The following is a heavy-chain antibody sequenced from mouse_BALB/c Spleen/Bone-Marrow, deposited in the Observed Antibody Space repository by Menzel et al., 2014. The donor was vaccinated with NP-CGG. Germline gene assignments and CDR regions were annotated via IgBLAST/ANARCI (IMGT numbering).Heavy chain of an antibody. CDR2: IRNKANGYTT. J-gene: IGHJ2*01. CDR3: ARDKGRVFFDY. Sequence: EVQLVESGGGLVQPGGSLRLSCATSGFTFTDYYMNWVRQPPGKALEWLGFIRNKANGYTTEYSASVKSRFTISRDNSQNILYLQMNTLRADVSATYYCARDKGRVFFDYWGQGTTLTVSS. CDR1: GFTFTDYY. V-gene: IGHV7-3*02.